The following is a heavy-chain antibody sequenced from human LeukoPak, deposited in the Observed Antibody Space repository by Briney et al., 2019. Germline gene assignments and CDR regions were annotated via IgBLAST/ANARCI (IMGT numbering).Heavy chain of an antibody. V-gene: IGHV3-30*02. CDR3: ANRNWNDGDGAFDI. J-gene: IGHJ3*02. CDR2: IRYDGSNK. D-gene: IGHD1-1*01. CDR1: GFTFSSYG. Sequence: GGSLRLSCAASGFTFSSYGMHWVRQAPGKGLEWVAFIRYDGSNKYYADSVKGRFTISRDNAKNSLYLQMNSLRAEDTAVYYCANRNWNDGDGAFDIWGQGTMVTVSS.